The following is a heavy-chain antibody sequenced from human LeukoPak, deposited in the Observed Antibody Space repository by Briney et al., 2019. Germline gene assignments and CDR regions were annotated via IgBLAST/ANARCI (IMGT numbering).Heavy chain of an antibody. CDR1: GFTFSSYG. CDR3: AKDRHYDILTGL. Sequence: GGPLRLSCAASGFTFSSYGMHWVRQAPGKGLEGVAFIRHDGSDKSYADSVKGRFTISRDNSKNTLYLQMNSLRPEDTAVYYCAKDRHYDILTGLWGQGTLVTVSS. J-gene: IGHJ4*02. CDR2: IRHDGSDK. V-gene: IGHV3-30*02. D-gene: IGHD3-9*01.